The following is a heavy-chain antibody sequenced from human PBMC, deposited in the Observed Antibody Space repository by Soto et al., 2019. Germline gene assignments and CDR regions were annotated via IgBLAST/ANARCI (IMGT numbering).Heavy chain of an antibody. CDR1: GFSFGNYW. Sequence: GSLRLSCAVSGFSFGNYWMSWVRQAPGKGLEWLASIKEDGSERYYLDSVKGRFTISRDNAEDSLSLQMNSLRGEDTAFYYCARDVGPVTIFGEALSGYFDFWGQGTLVTVSS. D-gene: IGHD3-3*01. J-gene: IGHJ4*02. V-gene: IGHV3-7*03. CDR3: ARDVGPVTIFGEALSGYFDF. CDR2: IKEDGSER.